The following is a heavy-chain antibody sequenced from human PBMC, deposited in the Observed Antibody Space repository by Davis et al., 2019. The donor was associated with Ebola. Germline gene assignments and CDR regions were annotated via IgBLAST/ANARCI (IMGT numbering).Heavy chain of an antibody. CDR3: ARIAARGVYYYYYYGMDV. D-gene: IGHD6-6*01. CDR1: GGSISSSSYY. J-gene: IGHJ6*02. Sequence: SETLSLTCTVSGGSISSSSYYWGWIRQPPGKGREWIGSIYYSGSTYYNPSLKSRVTISVDTSKNQFSLKLSSVTAADTAVYYCARIAARGVYYYYYYGMDVWGQGTTVTVSS. CDR2: IYYSGST. V-gene: IGHV4-39*07.